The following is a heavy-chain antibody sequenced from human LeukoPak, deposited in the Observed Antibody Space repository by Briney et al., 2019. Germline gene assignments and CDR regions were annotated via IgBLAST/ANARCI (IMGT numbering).Heavy chain of an antibody. V-gene: IGHV1-2*02. J-gene: IGHJ6*03. CDR1: GYIFSGYF. Sequence: ASVKVSCKASGYIFSGYFFHWVRHAPGQGLEWVGWINPNSGITNYAQKFQGRVTMTRDTSSSTAYMELSSLRSDDTAVYYCARGAPSRADDYYMDVWGKGTTVTISS. CDR3: ARGAPSRADDYYMDV. CDR2: INPNSGIT.